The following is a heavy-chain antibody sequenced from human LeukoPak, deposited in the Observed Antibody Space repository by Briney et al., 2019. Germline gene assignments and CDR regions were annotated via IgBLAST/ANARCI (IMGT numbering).Heavy chain of an antibody. J-gene: IGHJ4*02. CDR2: ISSSGSTI. CDR1: GFTFSSYE. V-gene: IGHV3-48*03. D-gene: IGHD6-13*01. Sequence: GGSLRLSCAASGFTFSSYEMNWVRQAPGKGLEWVSYISSSGSTIYYADSVKGRFTISRDNSKNTLYLQMNSLRAEDTAVYYCRHSSSWSGLDYWGQGTLVTVSS. CDR3: RHSSSWSGLDY.